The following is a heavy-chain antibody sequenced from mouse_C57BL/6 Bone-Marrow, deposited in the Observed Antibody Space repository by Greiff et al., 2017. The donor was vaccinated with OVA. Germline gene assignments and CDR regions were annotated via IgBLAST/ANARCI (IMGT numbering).Heavy chain of an antibody. CDR3: AREVWYYGSSYDFAY. CDR1: GFTFSSYA. Sequence: EVKLMESGGGLVKPGGSLKLSCAASGFTFSSYAMSWVRQTPEKRLEWVATISDGGGYTYYPDNVKGRFTISRDNAKNNLYLQMSHLKSEDTAMYYCAREVWYYGSSYDFAYWGQGTLVTVSA. V-gene: IGHV5-4*01. CDR2: ISDGGGYT. J-gene: IGHJ3*01. D-gene: IGHD1-1*01.